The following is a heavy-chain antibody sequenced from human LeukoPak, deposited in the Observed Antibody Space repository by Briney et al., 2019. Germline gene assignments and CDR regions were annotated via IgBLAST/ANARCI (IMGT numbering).Heavy chain of an antibody. J-gene: IGHJ4*02. Sequence: ASVKVSCKAFGYTFTDYYIHWVRQAPGQGLEWMGRINPSSGGTNYAQKFQGRVTMTRDTSISTAYMELSRLRSDDTAVYYCARDFERPDYWGQGTLVTVSS. CDR2: INPSSGGT. V-gene: IGHV1-2*06. CDR3: ARDFERPDY. CDR1: GYTFTDYY.